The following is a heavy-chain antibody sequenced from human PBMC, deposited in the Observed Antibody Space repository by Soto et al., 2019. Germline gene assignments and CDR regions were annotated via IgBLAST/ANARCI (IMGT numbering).Heavy chain of an antibody. CDR2: FDPEDGET. Sequence: ASVKVSCKVSGYTRTELSMHWVRQAPGKGLEWMGGFDPEDGETIYAQKFQGRVTMTEDTSTDTAYMELSSLRSEDTAVYYCATDIRRAYYDSSGYYSPHFDYWGQGTLVTVSS. J-gene: IGHJ4*02. CDR3: ATDIRRAYYDSSGYYSPHFDY. CDR1: GYTRTELS. V-gene: IGHV1-24*01. D-gene: IGHD3-22*01.